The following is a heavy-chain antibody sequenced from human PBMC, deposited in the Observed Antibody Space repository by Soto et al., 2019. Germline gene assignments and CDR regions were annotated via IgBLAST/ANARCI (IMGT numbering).Heavy chain of an antibody. V-gene: IGHV3-15*07. CDR2: VKTKSEGETT. Sequence: GGSLRLSCVASGFTFGDAWMNWFRQAAGKGLEWVGHVKTKSEGETTDYAAPVKGRFTIWRDDSTNTLYLQMNILKSEDTGKYFCTTLGPSWGQGTQVTVSS. J-gene: IGHJ5*02. CDR3: TTLGPS. CDR1: GFTFGDAW.